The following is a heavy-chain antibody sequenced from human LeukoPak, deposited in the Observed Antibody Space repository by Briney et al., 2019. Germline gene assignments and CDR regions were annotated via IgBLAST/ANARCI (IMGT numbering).Heavy chain of an antibody. J-gene: IGHJ5*02. Sequence: SETLSLTCSVSGGYIITSDHYWGWVRQPPGKGLEWIGSIYYTGSTSTNPFFKSRVTVSVDTSKNQFSLNLASVTAADTAVYYCARERYYYGGKTWFDPWGQGTLVTVSS. V-gene: IGHV4-39*07. CDR3: ARERYYYGGKTWFDP. D-gene: IGHD4-23*01. CDR2: IYYTGST. CDR1: GGYIITSDHY.